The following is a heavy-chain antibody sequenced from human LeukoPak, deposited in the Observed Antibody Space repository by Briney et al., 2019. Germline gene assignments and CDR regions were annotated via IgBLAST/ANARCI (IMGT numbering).Heavy chain of an antibody. CDR1: GFTFSSYA. Sequence: PGGSLRLSCAASGFTFSSYAMHWVRQAPGKGLEWVSAISGSGGSTYYADSVKGRFTISRDNSKNTLYLQMNSLRAEDTAVYYCAKDPMVRGVIIVDYYFDYWGQGTLVTVSS. CDR3: AKDPMVRGVIIVDYYFDY. V-gene: IGHV3-23*01. CDR2: ISGSGGST. J-gene: IGHJ4*02. D-gene: IGHD3-10*01.